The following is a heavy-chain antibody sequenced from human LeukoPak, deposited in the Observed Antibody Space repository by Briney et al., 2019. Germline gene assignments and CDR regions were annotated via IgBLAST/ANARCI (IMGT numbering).Heavy chain of an antibody. Sequence: GGSLSLSGPASGFTFSSYPMSWVRKPPGKGLGWFSSISNSGGRTFYTDSVKGRFTISRDNSKITLYLQMNSLRAEDTAVYYCAKSYNGYESKPDYWGQGTLVTVSS. CDR2: ISNSGGRT. V-gene: IGHV3-23*01. J-gene: IGHJ4*02. CDR1: GFTFSSYP. CDR3: AKSYNGYESKPDY. D-gene: IGHD5-12*01.